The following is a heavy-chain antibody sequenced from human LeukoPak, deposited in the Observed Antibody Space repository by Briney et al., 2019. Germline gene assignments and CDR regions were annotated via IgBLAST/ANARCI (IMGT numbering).Heavy chain of an antibody. CDR1: GFTFSSYS. Sequence: TGGSLRLSCAASGFTFSSYSMNWVRQAPGKGLEWVSSISSSSSYIYYADSVKGRFTISRDNAKNSLYLQMNSLRAEDTAVYYCAREPGSTAMVTFDYWGQGTLVTVSS. V-gene: IGHV3-21*01. CDR3: AREPGSTAMVTFDY. D-gene: IGHD5-18*01. CDR2: ISSSSSYI. J-gene: IGHJ4*02.